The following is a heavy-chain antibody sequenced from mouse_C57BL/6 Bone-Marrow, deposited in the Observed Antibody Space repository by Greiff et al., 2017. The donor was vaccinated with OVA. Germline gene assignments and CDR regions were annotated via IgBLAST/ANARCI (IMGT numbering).Heavy chain of an antibody. CDR3: AREDYVGYFDV. CDR1: GYTFTSYW. D-gene: IGHD2-4*01. V-gene: IGHV1-64*01. CDR2: IHPNSGST. J-gene: IGHJ1*03. Sequence: QVQLQQPGAELVKPGASVKLSCKASGYTFTSYWMHWVKQRPGQGLEWIGMIHPNSGSTNYNEKFKSKATLTVDKSSSTAYMQLSSLTSEDSAVCYCAREDYVGYFDVWGTGTTVTVSS.